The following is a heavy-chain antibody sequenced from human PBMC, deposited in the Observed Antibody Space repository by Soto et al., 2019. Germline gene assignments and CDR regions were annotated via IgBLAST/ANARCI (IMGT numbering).Heavy chain of an antibody. V-gene: IGHV1-69*12. CDR2: LIPIFGTA. CDR1: GGTFSSYA. Sequence: QVQLVQSGAEVKKPGSSVKVSCKASGGTFSSYAISWVRQAPGQGLEWMGGLIPIFGTANYAQKLQGIVPITAVESTSPVYIALGRLRSEATAVYYCARLVPAAGYSVVMDGWCHGTTVSVSS. D-gene: IGHD2-2*01. J-gene: IGHJ6*02. CDR3: ARLVPAAGYSVVMDG.